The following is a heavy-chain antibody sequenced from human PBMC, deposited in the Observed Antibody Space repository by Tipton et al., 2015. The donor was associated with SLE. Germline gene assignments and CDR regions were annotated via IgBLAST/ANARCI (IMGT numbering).Heavy chain of an antibody. J-gene: IGHJ5*02. Sequence: TLSLTCTVSGGSISPYYWSWIRQPPGKGLEWIGYIYHSGSTSYNPSLKSRVTISVDRSKNQFSLKLSSVTAADTAVYYCARDRGYCSSASCYNWFDPWGQGTLVTVSS. V-gene: IGHV4-30-2*01. CDR1: GGSISPYY. CDR3: ARDRGYCSSASCYNWFDP. CDR2: IYHSGST. D-gene: IGHD2-2*01.